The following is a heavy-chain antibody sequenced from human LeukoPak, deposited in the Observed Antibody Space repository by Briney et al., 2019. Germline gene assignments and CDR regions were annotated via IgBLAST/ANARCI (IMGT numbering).Heavy chain of an antibody. J-gene: IGHJ4*02. Sequence: QPGGSLRLSCAASGLTFSNAWMTWVRQAPGKGLEWVGRIKSRSDGGTTDYAAPVKGRFTLSRDVSENTLYLQMNSLKTEDTAVYYCTASSGWHTADYFEFWGQGILVTVSS. CDR3: TASSGWHTADYFEF. CDR2: IKSRSDGGTT. CDR1: GLTFSNAW. D-gene: IGHD6-19*01. V-gene: IGHV3-15*01.